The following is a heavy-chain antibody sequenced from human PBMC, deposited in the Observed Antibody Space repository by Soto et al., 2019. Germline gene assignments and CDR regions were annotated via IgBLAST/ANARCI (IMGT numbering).Heavy chain of an antibody. CDR3: ARYGGVQARFDP. Sequence: QVQLVQSGAEVKKPGASVKVSCKASGYTFTSYGISWVRQAPGQGLEWLGWISAYNGNTNYAQKPQGRVSMTTATSTSTASMELRSLISDDTAVYYCARYGGVQARFDPWGPGTLVTVS. CDR2: ISAYNGNT. J-gene: IGHJ5*02. D-gene: IGHD2-8*02. CDR1: GYTFTSYG. V-gene: IGHV1-18*01.